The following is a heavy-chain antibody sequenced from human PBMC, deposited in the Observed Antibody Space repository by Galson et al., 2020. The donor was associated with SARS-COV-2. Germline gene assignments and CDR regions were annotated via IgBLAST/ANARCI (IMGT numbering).Heavy chain of an antibody. V-gene: IGHV4-59*01. CDR2: MYYSGST. CDR3: AGRKLRYFDNDVFDI. D-gene: IGHD3-9*01. Sequence: SETLSLTCTVSGGSISSYYWSWIRQPPGKRLEWIGYMYYSGSTDYNPSLQSRVTISVDTSKTQFSLKLSSVTAADTAVYYCAGRKLRYFDNDVFDIWGQGTMVTVSS. J-gene: IGHJ3*02. CDR1: GGSISSYY.